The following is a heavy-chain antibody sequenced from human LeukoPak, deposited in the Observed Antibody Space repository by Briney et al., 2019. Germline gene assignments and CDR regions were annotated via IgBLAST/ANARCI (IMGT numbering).Heavy chain of an antibody. CDR1: TYTLTGYF. J-gene: IGHJ4*02. CDR3: ATVPLGVTKLDS. Sequence: ASVKVSCRASTYTLTGYFLHWVRQAPGQGLEWVGWINPKSGGSNFAQNFQGRVTMSRDTSIDTAYMELRRLRSDDTAVYYCATVPLGVTKLDSWGQGTLVTVSS. CDR2: INPKSGGS. D-gene: IGHD3-10*01. V-gene: IGHV1-2*02.